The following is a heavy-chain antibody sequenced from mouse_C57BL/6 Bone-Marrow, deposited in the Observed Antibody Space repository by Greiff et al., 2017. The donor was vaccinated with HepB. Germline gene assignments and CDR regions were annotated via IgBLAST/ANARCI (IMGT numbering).Heavy chain of an antibody. CDR3: ARNYGNYDDFDY. CDR1: GFTFSDYG. V-gene: IGHV5-17*01. J-gene: IGHJ2*01. Sequence: EVQLVESGGGLVKPGGSLKLSCAASGFTFSDYGMHWVRQAPEKGLEWVAYISSGSSTIYYADTVKGRCTITRDNAKNTLFLQMTSLRSEDTAMYYCARNYGNYDDFDYWGQGTTLTVSS. CDR2: ISSGSSTI. D-gene: IGHD2-1*01.